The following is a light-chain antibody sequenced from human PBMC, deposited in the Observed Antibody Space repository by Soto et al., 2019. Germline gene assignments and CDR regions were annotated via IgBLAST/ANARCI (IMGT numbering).Light chain of an antibody. CDR3: AAWDDSLNGWV. V-gene: IGLV1-44*01. J-gene: IGLJ3*02. CDR1: SSNIGSNT. Sequence: QSVLTQPPSASGTPGQRVTISCSGSSSNIGSNTVNWYQQLPGTAPKLLIYSNNQRPSGVPDRFSGSKSGASASLAISVLPSEDEAYYYGAAWDDSLNGWVFGGGTKLTVL. CDR2: SNN.